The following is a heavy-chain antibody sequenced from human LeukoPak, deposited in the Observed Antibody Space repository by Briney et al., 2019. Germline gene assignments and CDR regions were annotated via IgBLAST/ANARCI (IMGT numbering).Heavy chain of an antibody. J-gene: IGHJ4*02. V-gene: IGHV3-21*01. CDR1: GFTFSSYS. CDR2: ISSSSSYI. Sequence: PGGSLRLSCAASGFTFSSYSMNWFRQAPGKGLEWVSSISSSSSYIYYADSVKGRLTISRDNAKNSLYLQMNSLRAEDTAVYYCARGDSSSWYDYWGQGTLVTVSS. CDR3: ARGDSSSWYDY. D-gene: IGHD6-13*01.